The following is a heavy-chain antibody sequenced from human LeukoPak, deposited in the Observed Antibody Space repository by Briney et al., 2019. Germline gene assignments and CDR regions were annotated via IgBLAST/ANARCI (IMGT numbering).Heavy chain of an antibody. V-gene: IGHV1-46*01. D-gene: IGHD6-6*01. CDR1: GYSFSTYP. Sequence: ASVKVSCKASGYSFSTYPINWVRQAPGQGLEWMGIINPTGGSTTYAQKFQGRVTTTRDTSTSTVYMELSSLRSDDTAVYYCARTAARRFDYWGQGTLVTVSS. CDR3: ARTAARRFDY. J-gene: IGHJ4*02. CDR2: INPTGGST.